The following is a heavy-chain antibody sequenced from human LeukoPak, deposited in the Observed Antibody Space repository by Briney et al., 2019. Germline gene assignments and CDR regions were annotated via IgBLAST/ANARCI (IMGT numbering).Heavy chain of an antibody. J-gene: IGHJ4*02. Sequence: GGSLRLSCAASDFTFSSYWMHWVRQAPGEGLVWVSRISGDQSSTNYADSVKGRFTISRDNARNTLFLQMNSLRAEDTAVYYCAREGGSFLRYFDSWGQGTLVTVSS. D-gene: IGHD1-26*01. CDR2: ISGDQSST. CDR1: DFTFSSYW. CDR3: AREGGSFLRYFDS. V-gene: IGHV3-74*01.